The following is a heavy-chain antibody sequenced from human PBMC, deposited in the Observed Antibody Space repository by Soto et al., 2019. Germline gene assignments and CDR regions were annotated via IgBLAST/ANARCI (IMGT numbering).Heavy chain of an antibody. V-gene: IGHV1-69*01. Sequence: QVQLVQSGAEVKKPGSSVKVSCKASGGTFSSYAISWVRQAPGQGLEWMGGIIPIVGTANYAQKFQGRVTITADEYTSTADMDLSSMRSGDTAVYYCARSVNMVRVVFITPSYYYYGMDVWGQGTTVTVSS. CDR1: GGTFSSYA. CDR2: IIPIVGTA. J-gene: IGHJ6*02. D-gene: IGHD3-10*01. CDR3: ARSVNMVRVVFITPSYYYYGMDV.